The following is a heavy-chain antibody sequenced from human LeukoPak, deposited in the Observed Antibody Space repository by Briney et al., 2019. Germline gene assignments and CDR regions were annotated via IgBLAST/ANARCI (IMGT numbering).Heavy chain of an antibody. V-gene: IGHV1-2*02. D-gene: IGHD2-15*01. Sequence: GASMKVSCKASGYTFTSYYIHWVRQAPGQGLEWMGLINPSGGSTNYAQKFQGRVTMTRDTSISTAYMELSRLRSDDTAVYYCARVAIVVVVAASYNWFDPWGQGTLVTVSS. CDR3: ARVAIVVVVAASYNWFDP. J-gene: IGHJ5*02. CDR1: GYTFTSYY. CDR2: INPSGGST.